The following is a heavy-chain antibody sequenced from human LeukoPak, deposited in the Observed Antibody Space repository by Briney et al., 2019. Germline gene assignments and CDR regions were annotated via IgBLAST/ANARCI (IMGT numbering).Heavy chain of an antibody. CDR1: GFTFSSYA. CDR2: RSGSGDRA. D-gene: IGHD3-9*01. CDR3: AKDHIGTLCYDILSAFAS. J-gene: IGHJ4*02. V-gene: IGHV3-23*01. Sequence: GGSLRLSCAASGFTFSSYAMSWVRQAPGKGLEWVSVRSGSGDRAYYADTLEGRFTLSRDNSRNTMYLQMHRLRADDTAVYYCAKDHIGTLCYDILSAFASWGQGTLVTVSS.